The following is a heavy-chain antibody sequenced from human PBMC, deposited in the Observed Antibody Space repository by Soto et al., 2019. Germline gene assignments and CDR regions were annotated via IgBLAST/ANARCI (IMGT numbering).Heavy chain of an antibody. V-gene: IGHV1-69*19. J-gene: IGHJ4*02. CDR1: GGTFNTYA. CDR3: AREVQVHTPAFVY. D-gene: IGHD3-10*01. CDR2: ISPMFGAA. Sequence: QVQLVQSGAEMKKPGSSVKVSCQSSGGTFNTYAMNWVRRAPGQGPEWMGDISPMFGAANYAAKVQGRVTITADESTGTSYMQLSILTSEDTALYFCAREVQVHTPAFVYWGQRTLVTVSS.